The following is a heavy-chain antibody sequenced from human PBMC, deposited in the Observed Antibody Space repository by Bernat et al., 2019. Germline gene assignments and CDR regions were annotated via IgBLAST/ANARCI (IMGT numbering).Heavy chain of an antibody. Sequence: QVQLQQWGAGLLKPSETLSLTCAVYGGSFSGYYWSWIRHPPGKGLEWIGEINHSGSTNYNPSLKSRVTISVDTSKNQFSLKLSSVTAADTAVYYCARGNIAAAGASYWGQGTLVTVSS. CDR1: GGSFSGYY. V-gene: IGHV4-34*01. CDR2: INHSGST. J-gene: IGHJ4*02. D-gene: IGHD6-13*01. CDR3: ARGNIAAAGASY.